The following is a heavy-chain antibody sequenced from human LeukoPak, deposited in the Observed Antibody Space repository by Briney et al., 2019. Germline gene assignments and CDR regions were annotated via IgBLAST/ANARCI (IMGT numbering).Heavy chain of an antibody. V-gene: IGHV3-53*01. D-gene: IGHD3-10*01. J-gene: IGHJ6*03. CDR3: ARVKAGYYYYMDV. CDR1: GFTVSSSY. Sequence: GGSLRLSWAAAGFTVSSSYMSWVRQAPGKGLEWVSVIYSGGSTYYADSVMGRFTISRDNSKNTLYLQMNSLRAEDTAVYYCARVKAGYYYYMDVWGKGTTVTVSS. CDR2: IYSGGST.